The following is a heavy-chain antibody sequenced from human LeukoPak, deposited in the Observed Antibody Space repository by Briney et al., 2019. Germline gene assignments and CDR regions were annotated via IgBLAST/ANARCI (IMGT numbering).Heavy chain of an antibody. CDR3: ARERQNKDFWSGGDY. D-gene: IGHD3-3*01. Sequence: GSLRLSCAASGFTFSSYWMSWLRQAPGKGLEWVANIRQDGNEEYYVDSVKGRFTISRDNAKNSLYLQMNTLRPEDTAVYYCARERQNKDFWSGGDYWGQGTLVTVSS. CDR1: GFTFSSYW. J-gene: IGHJ4*02. CDR2: IRQDGNEE. V-gene: IGHV3-7*01.